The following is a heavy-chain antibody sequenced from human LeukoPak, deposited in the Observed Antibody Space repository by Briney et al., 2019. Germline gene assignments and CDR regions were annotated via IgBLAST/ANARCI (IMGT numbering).Heavy chain of an antibody. CDR1: GFTFSSFA. CDR3: AKSHSVAVAGTYSTYYFDS. D-gene: IGHD6-19*01. Sequence: GGSLRLSCAAAGFTFSSFAMSWVRQAPGRGLEWVSSISGSGASTYYADSVKGRFTISRDNSRNTLYLQMSSLRAEDTAVYYCAKSHSVAVAGTYSTYYFDSWGQGTLVTVSS. J-gene: IGHJ4*02. CDR2: ISGSGAST. V-gene: IGHV3-23*01.